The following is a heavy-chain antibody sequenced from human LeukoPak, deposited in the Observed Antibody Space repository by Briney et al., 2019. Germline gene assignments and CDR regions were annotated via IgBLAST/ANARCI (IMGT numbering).Heavy chain of an antibody. D-gene: IGHD2-15*01. CDR3: ARGYCSGGSCYLVENWFDF. Sequence: ASVKVSCKASGYTFSDYYMYWLRQAPGEGLEWMGRINPKSGDTNYAQNLQGRVTMTRDTSMNTAYMELSRLRSDDTAVYFCARGYCSGGSCYLVENWFDFWGQGTLVTVSS. V-gene: IGHV1-2*06. CDR1: GYTFSDYY. J-gene: IGHJ5*01. CDR2: INPKSGDT.